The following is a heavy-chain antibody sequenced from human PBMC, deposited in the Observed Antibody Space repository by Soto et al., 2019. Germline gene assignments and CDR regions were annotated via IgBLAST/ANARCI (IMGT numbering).Heavy chain of an antibody. Sequence: GGSLRLSCATSGFTFSSNAMNWVRQAPGKGLEWVSAISAASDYIYYGDSVKGRFTVSRDNSKNTLHLQMNSLRAEDTAVYYCAKALVLRGSLDSWGQGTLVTVSS. CDR1: GFTFSSNA. CDR2: ISAASDYI. J-gene: IGHJ4*02. CDR3: AKALVLRGSLDS. V-gene: IGHV3-23*01. D-gene: IGHD6-6*01.